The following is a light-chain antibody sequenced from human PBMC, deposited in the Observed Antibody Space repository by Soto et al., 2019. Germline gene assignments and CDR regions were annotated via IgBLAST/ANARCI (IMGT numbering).Light chain of an antibody. V-gene: IGKV1-12*01. Sequence: DIQLPQYTSYVSASVGDRVPITCRASQGIKNLLAWYQQKPGKAPNLLIYTGSSLQSGVPSRFSGSGSGTEFTLTINSLQPEDFATYYCQQVASFPITFGQGTRLENK. CDR3: QQVASFPIT. CDR1: QGIKNL. CDR2: TGS. J-gene: IGKJ5*01.